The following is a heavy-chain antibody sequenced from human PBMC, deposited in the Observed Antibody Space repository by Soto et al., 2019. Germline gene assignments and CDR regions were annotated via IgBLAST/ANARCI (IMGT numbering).Heavy chain of an antibody. CDR1: GFTFSSYG. J-gene: IGHJ6*02. CDR2: ISYDGSNK. V-gene: IGHV3-30*18. Sequence: GGSLRLSCAASGFTFSSYGMHWVRQAPGKGLEWVAVISYDGSNKYYADSVKGRFTISRDNSKNTLYLQMNSLRAEDTAVYYCAKFIYCGGDCYSHYYYYGMDVWGQGTTVTVSS. D-gene: IGHD2-21*02. CDR3: AKFIYCGGDCYSHYYYYGMDV.